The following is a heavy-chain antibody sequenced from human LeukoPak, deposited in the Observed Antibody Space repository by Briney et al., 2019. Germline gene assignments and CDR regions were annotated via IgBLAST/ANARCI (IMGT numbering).Heavy chain of an antibody. Sequence: GGSLRLSCAASGFTFSSYGMHWVRQAPDKGLEWMAVISYDGSNKYYADSVKGRFTISRDNSKNSLYLQMNSLRAEDTAVYSCARDVDTSNHMSIFDPWGQGTLVTVSS. D-gene: IGHD3-3*02. CDR1: GFTFSSYG. CDR3: ARDVDTSNHMSIFDP. V-gene: IGHV3-30*03. CDR2: ISYDGSNK. J-gene: IGHJ5*02.